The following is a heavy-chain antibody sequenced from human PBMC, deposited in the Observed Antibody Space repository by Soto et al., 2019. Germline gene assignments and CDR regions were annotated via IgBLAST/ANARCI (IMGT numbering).Heavy chain of an antibody. Sequence: QVQLQESGPGLVKPSETLSLTCTVSVSGGSVSTGVHYWSWIRQPPGKGLEWIGYIYYRGSTNYNPSRKSRVTISVDTSKNQFSLKLTSVTAADTAVYYCARGYYSSWYWFDRLGRGTLFTVSS. D-gene: IGHD6-13*01. J-gene: IGHJ2*01. CDR3: ARGYYSSWYWFDR. CDR2: IYYRGST. CDR1: GGSVSTGVHY. V-gene: IGHV4-61*08.